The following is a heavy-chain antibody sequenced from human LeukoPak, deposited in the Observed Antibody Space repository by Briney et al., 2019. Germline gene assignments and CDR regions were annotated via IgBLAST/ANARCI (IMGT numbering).Heavy chain of an antibody. CDR1: GYTFTGYY. V-gene: IGHV1-2*02. Sequence: ASVKVSCKASGYTFTGYYMHWVRQAPGQGLEWMGWINPNSGGTNYAQKLQGRVTMTTDTSTSTAYMELRSLRSDDTAVYYCARAFHCSGGSCYDWFDPWGQGTLATVSS. CDR3: ARAFHCSGGSCYDWFDP. CDR2: INPNSGGT. D-gene: IGHD2-15*01. J-gene: IGHJ5*02.